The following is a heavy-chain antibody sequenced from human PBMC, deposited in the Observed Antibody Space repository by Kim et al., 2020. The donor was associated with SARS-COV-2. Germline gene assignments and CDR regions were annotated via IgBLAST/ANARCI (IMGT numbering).Heavy chain of an antibody. J-gene: IGHJ4*02. CDR1: GGSISSYY. CDR3: ARAERYNWNYYLDY. D-gene: IGHD1-7*01. Sequence: SETLSLTCTVSGGSISSYYWSWIRQPPGKGLEWIGYIYYSGSTNYNPSLKSRVTISVDTSKNQFSLKLSSVTAADTAVYYCARAERYNWNYYLDYWGQGTLVIVSS. V-gene: IGHV4-59*01. CDR2: IYYSGST.